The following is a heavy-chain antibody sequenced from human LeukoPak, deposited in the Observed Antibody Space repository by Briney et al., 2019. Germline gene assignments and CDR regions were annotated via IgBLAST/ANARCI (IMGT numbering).Heavy chain of an antibody. J-gene: IGHJ4*02. Sequence: SETLSLTCTVSGGSISSSSYYWGWIRQPPGKGLEWIGSIYYSGSTYYNPSLKSRVTISVDTSKNQFSLKLSSVTAADTAVYYCARGSLGLLWFGGQASPFDYWGQGTLVTVSS. D-gene: IGHD3-10*01. CDR1: GGSISSSSYY. V-gene: IGHV4-39*07. CDR3: ARGSLGLLWFGGQASPFDY. CDR2: IYYSGST.